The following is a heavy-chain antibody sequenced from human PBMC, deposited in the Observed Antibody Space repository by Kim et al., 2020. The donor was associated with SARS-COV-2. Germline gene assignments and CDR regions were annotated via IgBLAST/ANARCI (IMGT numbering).Heavy chain of an antibody. J-gene: IGHJ6*02. Sequence: SQTLSLTCAISGDSVSSNSAAWNWIRQSPSRGLEWLGRTYYRSKWYNDYAVSVKSRITINPDTSKNQFSLQLNSVTPEDTAVYYCARYTTVVTQQPHYYYYGMDVWGQGTTVTVSS. V-gene: IGHV6-1*01. CDR3: ARYTTVVTQQPHYYYYGMDV. CDR2: TYYRSKWYN. CDR1: GDSVSSNSAA. D-gene: IGHD4-17*01.